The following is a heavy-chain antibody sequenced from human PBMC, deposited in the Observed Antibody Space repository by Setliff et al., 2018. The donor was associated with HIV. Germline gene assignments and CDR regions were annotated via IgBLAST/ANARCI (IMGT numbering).Heavy chain of an antibody. V-gene: IGHV1-2*06. D-gene: IGHD2-8*02. CDR2: IEPSSGGT. CDR1: GYTFTAYY. Sequence: ASVKVSCKASGYTFTAYYIHWVRQAPGHELQLMGRIEPSSGGTNYIQKFQGRVTITRDTSIYTAYMELTGLTSDDTAVYYCARQDHSSVNTGSLYAFDVWGQGTMGTVSS. CDR3: ARQDHSSVNTGSLYAFDV. J-gene: IGHJ3*01.